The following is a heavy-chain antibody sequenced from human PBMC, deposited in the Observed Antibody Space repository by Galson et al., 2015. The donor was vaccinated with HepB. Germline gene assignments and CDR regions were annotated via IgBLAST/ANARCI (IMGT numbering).Heavy chain of an antibody. D-gene: IGHD3-22*01. Sequence: SLRLSCAASGFTFKSYGMNWVRQAPGKGLEWVAFISGTSSVTFYADSVKGRFTISRDNTWDTLTLEMKNLRADDAAMYFCARDHTYYDSGGPYFGLLPFDLWGQGVPVAVSS. CDR3: ARDHTYYDSGGPYFGLLPFDL. CDR1: GFTFKSYG. V-gene: IGHV3-23*01. CDR2: ISGTSSVT. J-gene: IGHJ4*02.